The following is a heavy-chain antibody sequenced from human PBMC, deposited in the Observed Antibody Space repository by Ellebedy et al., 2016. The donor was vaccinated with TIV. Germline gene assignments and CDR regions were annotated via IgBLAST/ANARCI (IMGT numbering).Heavy chain of an antibody. CDR3: ARADPWHGLDV. CDR2: IYHTGDA. Sequence: SETLSLTCSVSGGGISGSGHYWGWVRQSPGKGLEWIGNIYHTGDAYYNLSLKSRVTISLDMSENQFSLRLRSVTAADTALYYCARADPWHGLDVWGQGTTVAVSS. J-gene: IGHJ6*02. CDR1: GGGISGSGHY. V-gene: IGHV4-39*01.